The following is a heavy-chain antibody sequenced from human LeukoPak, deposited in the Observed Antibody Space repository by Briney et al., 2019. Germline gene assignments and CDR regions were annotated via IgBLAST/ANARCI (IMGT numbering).Heavy chain of an antibody. J-gene: IGHJ4*02. CDR2: INSDGSST. Sequence: GGSLRLSCAASGFTFSSYWMHWVRQAPGKGLVWVSRINSDGSSTSYADSVKGRFTISRDNAKNTLYLQMNSLRAEDTAVYYCARGPGSRGGYYVGDFWGQGTLVTVSS. CDR3: ARGPGSRGGYYVGDF. D-gene: IGHD3-16*01. V-gene: IGHV3-74*01. CDR1: GFTFSSYW.